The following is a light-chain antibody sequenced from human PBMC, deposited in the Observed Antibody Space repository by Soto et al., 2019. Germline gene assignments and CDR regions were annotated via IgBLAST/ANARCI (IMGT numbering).Light chain of an antibody. Sequence: DIQMTQSPSTLSASVGDRVTITCRASQGISSWLAWYQQKPRKAPKLLIYKASSLESGVPSRFSGSGSGTEFTLTIHSLQPDDFATYYCQQYKSYSITFGQGTRLEI. CDR2: KAS. CDR3: QQYKSYSIT. V-gene: IGKV1-5*03. CDR1: QGISSW. J-gene: IGKJ5*01.